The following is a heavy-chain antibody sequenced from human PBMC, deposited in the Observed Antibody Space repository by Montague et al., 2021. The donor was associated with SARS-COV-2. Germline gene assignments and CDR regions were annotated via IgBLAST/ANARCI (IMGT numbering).Heavy chain of an antibody. D-gene: IGHD2-2*01. V-gene: IGHV4-59*08. CDR2: IYFSGST. Sequence: SETLSLTCTVSGDSISNYYWSWIRQPPGKGLEWIAYIYFSGSTNYNPSLESRVSISVDTSKNQFSLKLSSVTAADTAVYYCARSQDCSTTSCHFDYWGQGTLVTVSS. CDR1: GDSISNYY. CDR3: ARSQDCSTTSCHFDY. J-gene: IGHJ4*02.